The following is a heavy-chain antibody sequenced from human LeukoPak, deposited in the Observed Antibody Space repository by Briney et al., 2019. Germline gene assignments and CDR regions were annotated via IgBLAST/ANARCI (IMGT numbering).Heavy chain of an antibody. CDR2: IYYSGST. CDR1: GGSISSYY. V-gene: IGHV4-59*01. CDR3: ARLYGNY. D-gene: IGHD2-8*01. Sequence: SETLSLTCTVSGGSISSYYWSWIRQPPGKGLEWIGYIYYSGSTNYNPSLKSRVTISVDTSKNQFSLKLSSVTAADTAVYYCARLYGNYWGQGTLVTVSS. J-gene: IGHJ4*02.